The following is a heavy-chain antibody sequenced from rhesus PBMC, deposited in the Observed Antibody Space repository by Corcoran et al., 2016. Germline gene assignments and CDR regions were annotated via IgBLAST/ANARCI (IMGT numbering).Heavy chain of an antibody. CDR1: GGSISSGYG. CDR3: ARDDSGSWLDY. D-gene: IGHD6-25*01. Sequence: QVQLQESGPGLVKPSETLSLTCAVSGGSISSGYGWSWIRQPPGKGLEWIGHIYGSIGSPSSNPSLKSRVTISNDTSKNQFSLKLSSVTAADTAVYYCARDDSGSWLDYWGQGVLVTVSS. CDR2: IYGSIGSP. V-gene: IGHV4S7*01. J-gene: IGHJ4*01.